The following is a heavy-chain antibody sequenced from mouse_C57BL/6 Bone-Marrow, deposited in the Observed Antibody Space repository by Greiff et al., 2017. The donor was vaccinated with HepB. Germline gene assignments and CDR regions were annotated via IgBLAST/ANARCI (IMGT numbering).Heavy chain of an antibody. Sequence: VQLQQPGAELVMPGASVKLSCKASGYTFTSYWMHWVKQRPGQGLEWIGEIDPSDSYTNYNQKFKGKSTLTVDKSSSTAYMQLSSLTSEDAADYDCARSGQGRLERTWCAYWGQGTRVTVSA. D-gene: IGHD3-2*02. CDR1: GYTFTSYW. V-gene: IGHV1-69*01. CDR3: ARSGQGRLERTWCAY. CDR2: IDPSDSYT. J-gene: IGHJ3*01.